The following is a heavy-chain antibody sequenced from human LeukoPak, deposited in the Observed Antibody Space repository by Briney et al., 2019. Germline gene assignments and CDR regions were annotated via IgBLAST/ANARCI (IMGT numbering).Heavy chain of an antibody. CDR2: VYYSGST. Sequence: SETLSLTCIVSGGSINTYYWSWIRQPPGKGLEWIGYVYYSGSTNYNPALKSRVYISVDTSKNQFSLKLRSVTAADTAVYYCVRADGRSSWSTWGQGALVTVSS. D-gene: IGHD2-15*01. CDR3: VRADGRSSWST. CDR1: GGSINTYY. J-gene: IGHJ5*02. V-gene: IGHV4-59*01.